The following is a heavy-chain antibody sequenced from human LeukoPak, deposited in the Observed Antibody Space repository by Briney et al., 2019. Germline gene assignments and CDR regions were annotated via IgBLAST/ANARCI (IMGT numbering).Heavy chain of an antibody. CDR1: GGSFSSYY. V-gene: IGHV4-34*01. CDR2: VNYSGGT. J-gene: IGHJ4*02. D-gene: IGHD3-22*01. CDR3: ARKGTMIWFFDY. Sequence: SETLSLTCAVYGGSFSSYYWTWIRQPPGKGLEWIGEVNYSGGTKYNPSLKSRVTISVDTSKNQFSLKLSSVTAADTAVYYCARKGTMIWFFDYWGQGTLVTVSS.